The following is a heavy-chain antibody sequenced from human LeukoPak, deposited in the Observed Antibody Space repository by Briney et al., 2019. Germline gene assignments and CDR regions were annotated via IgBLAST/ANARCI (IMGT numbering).Heavy chain of an antibody. CDR2: INTNTGNP. Sequence: ASVTVSCKASGYTFTSYAMNWVRQAPGQGLEWMGWINTNTGNPTYAQGFTGRFVFSLDTSVSTAYLQISSLKAEDTAVYYCARDSTSGSYYGWFDPWGQGTLVTVSS. CDR1: GYTFTSYA. D-gene: IGHD1-26*01. J-gene: IGHJ5*02. V-gene: IGHV7-4-1*02. CDR3: ARDSTSGSYYGWFDP.